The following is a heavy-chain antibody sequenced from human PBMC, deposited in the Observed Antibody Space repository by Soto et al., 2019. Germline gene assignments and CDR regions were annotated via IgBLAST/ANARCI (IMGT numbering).Heavy chain of an antibody. Sequence: QVQLQESGPGLVKPSQTLSLTCTVSGGSISSGGYYWSWIRQHPGKGLEWIGYIYYSGSTYYNPSLKSXGTXSXVTSKNQFSLKLSSVTAADTAVYYCARRSPPQYFDYWGQGTLVTVSS. CDR2: IYYSGST. J-gene: IGHJ4*02. V-gene: IGHV4-31*03. CDR3: ARRSPPQYFDY. CDR1: GGSISSGGYY.